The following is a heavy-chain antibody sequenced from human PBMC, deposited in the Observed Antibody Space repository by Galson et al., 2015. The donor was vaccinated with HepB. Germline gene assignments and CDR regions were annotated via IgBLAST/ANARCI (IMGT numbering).Heavy chain of an antibody. D-gene: IGHD3-3*01. Sequence: SVKVSCKASGYTFTSYGISWVRQAPGQGLEWMGWISAYNGNTNYAQKLQGRVTMTTDTSTSTAYMELRSLRSDDTAVYYCARGGIAIFGVVIRLDYYYGMDVWGQGTTVTVSS. CDR1: GYTFTSYG. CDR3: ARGGIAIFGVVIRLDYYYGMDV. CDR2: ISAYNGNT. J-gene: IGHJ6*02. V-gene: IGHV1-18*04.